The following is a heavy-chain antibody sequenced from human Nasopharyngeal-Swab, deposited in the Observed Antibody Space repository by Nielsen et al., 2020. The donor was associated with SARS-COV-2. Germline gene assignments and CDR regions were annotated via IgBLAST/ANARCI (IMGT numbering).Heavy chain of an antibody. CDR3: ARSGTVGAPGLDY. J-gene: IGHJ4*02. CDR2: INAGTGNR. Sequence: ASVKVSCKASGYTFTTYAIHWVRQAPGQRLEWMAWINAGTGNREYSQKFQGRVTISTDTSASTAYMELGGLTSEDTAVYCCARSGTVGAPGLDYWGQGTLVTVSS. CDR1: GYTFTTYA. D-gene: IGHD1-26*01. V-gene: IGHV1-3*01.